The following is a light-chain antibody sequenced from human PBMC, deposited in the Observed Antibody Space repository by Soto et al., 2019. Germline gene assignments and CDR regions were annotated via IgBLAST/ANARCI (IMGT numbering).Light chain of an antibody. CDR1: SSDVGAYNY. Sequence: QSALTQPPSASGSPGQSLTISCTGTSSDVGAYNYVSWYQQHPGKAPKLIISDVSQRPSGVPDRFSGSRSGNTASLTVSGLQAEDEADYYCTAYAGGDTWVFGGGTKVTVL. J-gene: IGLJ3*02. CDR2: DVS. CDR3: TAYAGGDTWV. V-gene: IGLV2-8*01.